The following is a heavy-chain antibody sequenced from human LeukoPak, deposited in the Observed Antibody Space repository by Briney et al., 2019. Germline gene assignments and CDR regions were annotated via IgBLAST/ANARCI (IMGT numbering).Heavy chain of an antibody. D-gene: IGHD1-26*01. J-gene: IGHJ3*02. Sequence: GGSLRLSCAASGFTFDDYGVSWVRQAPGKGLEWVPGINWNGGSTGYADSVKGRFTISRDNAKNSLYLQMNSLRAEDTALYYCARVRVVGAMVDAFDIWGQGTMVTVSS. CDR2: INWNGGST. CDR1: GFTFDDYG. V-gene: IGHV3-20*04. CDR3: ARVRVVGAMVDAFDI.